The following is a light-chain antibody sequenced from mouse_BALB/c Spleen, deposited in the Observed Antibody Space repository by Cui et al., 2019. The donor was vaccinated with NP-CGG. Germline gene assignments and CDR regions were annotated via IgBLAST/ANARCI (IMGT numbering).Light chain of an antibody. CDR2: GTN. CDR1: TGAATTSNY. CDR3: ALWYSNHWV. J-gene: IGLJ1*01. Sequence: QVVVTQESPLTTSPGATVTLTCRSSTGAATTSNYANWVQEKPDNLFTGLIGGTNNRAPGVPARFSGSLIGDKAALTITGAQTEDEAIYFCALWYSNHWVFGGGTKLTVL. V-gene: IGLV1*01.